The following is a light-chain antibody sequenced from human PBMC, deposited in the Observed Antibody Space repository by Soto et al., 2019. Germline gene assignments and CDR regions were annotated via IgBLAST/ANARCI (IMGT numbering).Light chain of an antibody. Sequence: EIVLTQSPGTLSLSPGDRATLSCRASQIVTSTYLAWYQHKPGRAPRLLIYGASTRAPGIPDSFSGSGSGTDFTLTISGLEPDDFAVYYCQQYVFPPMFTFGQGTKLEIK. CDR3: QQYVFPPMFT. CDR2: GAS. V-gene: IGKV3-20*01. J-gene: IGKJ2*01. CDR1: QIVTSTY.